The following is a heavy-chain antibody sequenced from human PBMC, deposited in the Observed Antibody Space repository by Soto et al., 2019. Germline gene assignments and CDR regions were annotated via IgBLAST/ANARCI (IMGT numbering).Heavy chain of an antibody. J-gene: IGHJ4*02. CDR2: ISAYNGNT. V-gene: IGHV1-18*01. D-gene: IGHD6-13*01. Sequence: ASVKVSCKASGYTFTSYGISWVRQAPGQGLEWMGWISAYNGNTNYAQKLQGRVTMTTDTSTSTAYMELRSLRSDDTAVYYCARVRDGYSSSWYGVVSGYYFDYWGQGTLVTVSS. CDR1: GYTFTSYG. CDR3: ARVRDGYSSSWYGVVSGYYFDY.